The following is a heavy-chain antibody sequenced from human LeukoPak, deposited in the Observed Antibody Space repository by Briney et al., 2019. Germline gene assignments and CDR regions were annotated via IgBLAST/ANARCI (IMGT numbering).Heavy chain of an antibody. Sequence: SETLSLTCTVSGGSVTYTNYYWGWIRQPPGKGLEWIGSIYYSGSTYYNPSLKSRVTISVDTSKNQFSLKLSSVTAADTAVYYCARGPRYYDILTGYSNWFDPWGQGTLVTVSS. D-gene: IGHD3-9*01. CDR1: GGSVTYTNYY. CDR2: IYYSGST. V-gene: IGHV4-39*01. CDR3: ARGPRYYDILTGYSNWFDP. J-gene: IGHJ5*02.